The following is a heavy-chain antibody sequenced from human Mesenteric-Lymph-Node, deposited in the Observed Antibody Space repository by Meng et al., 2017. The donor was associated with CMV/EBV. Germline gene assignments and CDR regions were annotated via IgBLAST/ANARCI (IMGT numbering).Heavy chain of an antibody. CDR1: GYTFTSYG. CDR2: ISAYSGNT. Sequence: ASVKVSCKASGYTFTSYGISWVRQAPGQGLEWMGWISAYSGNTNYAQKLQGRVTMTTDTSTSTAYMELRSLRSDDTAVYYCARESSSYSSSSYAFDIWGQGTMVTVSS. J-gene: IGHJ3*02. D-gene: IGHD6-6*01. V-gene: IGHV1-18*01. CDR3: ARESSSYSSSSYAFDI.